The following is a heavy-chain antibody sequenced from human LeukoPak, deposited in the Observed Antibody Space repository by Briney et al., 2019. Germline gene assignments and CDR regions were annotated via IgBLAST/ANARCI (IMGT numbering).Heavy chain of an antibody. V-gene: IGHV3-49*04. CDR3: TRVTYYYDNSGYFHFDS. J-gene: IGHJ4*02. CDR2: IRGKAHGGPT. Sequence: SGGSLRLSCTTSGFTCGDYAISWVRQAPGEGLECVSFIRGKAHGGPTEYAASGKGRFASSSDDSKSIAYLQMNSLKTEDTAVYFCTRVTYYYDNSGYFHFDSWGQGSLVTVYS. CDR1: GFTCGDYA. D-gene: IGHD3-22*01.